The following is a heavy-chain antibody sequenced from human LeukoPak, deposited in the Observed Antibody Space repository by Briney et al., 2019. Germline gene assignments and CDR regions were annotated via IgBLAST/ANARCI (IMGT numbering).Heavy chain of an antibody. V-gene: IGHV4-30-4*01. CDR1: GGSISSGDYY. CDR3: ARVDAYYYYGMDV. Sequence: PSETLSLTCTVSGGSISSGDYYWSWIRQPPGKGLEWIGYIYYSGSTNYNPSLKSRVTISVDTSKNQFSLKLSSVTAADTAVYYCARVDAYYYYGMDVWGQGTTVTVSS. CDR2: IYYSGST. J-gene: IGHJ6*02. D-gene: IGHD3/OR15-3a*01.